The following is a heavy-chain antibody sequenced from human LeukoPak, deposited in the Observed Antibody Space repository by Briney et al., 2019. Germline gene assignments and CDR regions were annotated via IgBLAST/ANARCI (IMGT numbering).Heavy chain of an antibody. V-gene: IGHV4-61*09. CDR1: GGSISSGSYY. J-gene: IGHJ5*02. CDR3: ARGGPYCSGGGCYSRTSNWFDP. Sequence: SETLSLTCTVSGGSISSGSYYWSWIRQPAGKGLEWIGHIYTSGSTNYNPSLKSRVTISVDTSKNQFSLKLSPVTATDTAGYYCARGGPYCSGGGCYSRTSNWFDPWGQGTLVTVSS. D-gene: IGHD2-15*01. CDR2: IYTSGST.